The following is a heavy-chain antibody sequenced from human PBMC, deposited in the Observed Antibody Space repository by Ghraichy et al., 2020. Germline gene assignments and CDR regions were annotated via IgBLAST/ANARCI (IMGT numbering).Heavy chain of an antibody. J-gene: IGHJ4*02. V-gene: IGHV3-74*01. CDR3: ATYSSSWTYFDY. Sequence: LNISCAVSGLTFSSHWMHWVRQAPGKGLEWVSRINRDGSSTDYAHSVKGRFTISRDNAKDTLYLQMNSLRVEDMAVYYCATYSSSWTYFDYWGQGTLVTVSS. D-gene: IGHD6-13*01. CDR1: GLTFSSHW. CDR2: INRDGSST.